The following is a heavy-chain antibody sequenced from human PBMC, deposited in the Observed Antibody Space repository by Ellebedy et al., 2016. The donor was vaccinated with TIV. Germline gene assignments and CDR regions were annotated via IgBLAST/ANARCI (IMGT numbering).Heavy chain of an antibody. Sequence: AASVKVSCKASGYTFTSYDVHWVRQGTGQGPEWMGWMIPHSGKTAYAQRYQGRVTMTMNNSTSTAYMELSSVRSDDTAVYYCARRGDSGSGTYLDYWGQGTLVTVSS. V-gene: IGHV1-8*01. CDR2: MIPHSGKT. CDR1: GYTFTSYD. D-gene: IGHD3-10*01. J-gene: IGHJ4*02. CDR3: ARRGDSGSGTYLDY.